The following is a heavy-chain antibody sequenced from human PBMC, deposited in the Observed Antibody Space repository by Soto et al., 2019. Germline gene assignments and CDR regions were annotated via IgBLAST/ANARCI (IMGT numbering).Heavy chain of an antibody. D-gene: IGHD3-10*01. Sequence: SETLSLTCTVSGGSVSSGSYYWSWIRQPPGKGLEWIGYIYYSGSTNYNPSLKSRVTISVDTSKNQFSLKLSSVTAADTAVYYCARMTMVREVIPSFWFDPWGQGTQVTVSS. V-gene: IGHV4-61*01. CDR3: ARMTMVREVIPSFWFDP. CDR1: GGSVSSGSYY. CDR2: IYYSGST. J-gene: IGHJ5*02.